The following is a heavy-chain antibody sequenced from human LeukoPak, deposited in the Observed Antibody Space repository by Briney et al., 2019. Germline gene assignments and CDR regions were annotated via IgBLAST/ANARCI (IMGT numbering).Heavy chain of an antibody. J-gene: IGHJ4*02. V-gene: IGHV3-23*01. CDR2: ISGSGGST. CDR3: ARNAGGSYSGY. CDR1: GFTFSSYA. Sequence: GGSLRLSCAASGFTFSSYAMSWVRQAPGKGLEWVSAISGSGGSTYYADSVKGRFTISRDNSKNSLYLQMNSLRAEDTAVYYCARNAGGSYSGYWGQGTLVTVSS. D-gene: IGHD1-26*01.